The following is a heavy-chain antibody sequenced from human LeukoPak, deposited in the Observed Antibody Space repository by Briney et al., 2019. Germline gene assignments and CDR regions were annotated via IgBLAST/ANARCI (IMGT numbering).Heavy chain of an antibody. Sequence: GGSLRLSCAASGFTVSSTYMSWVRQAPGKGLEWVSVLYSGGTTYYAEPVKGRFTISRDNSKNTLYLQMNSLRAEDTGLYYCARAQRTIGELFSLDYWDQGTLVTVSS. CDR3: ARAQRTIGELFSLDY. J-gene: IGHJ4*02. CDR2: LYSGGTT. V-gene: IGHV3-66*02. CDR1: GFTVSSTY. D-gene: IGHD3-10*01.